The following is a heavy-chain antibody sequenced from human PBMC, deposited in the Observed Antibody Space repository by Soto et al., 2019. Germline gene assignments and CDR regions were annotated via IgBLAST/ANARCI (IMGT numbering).Heavy chain of an antibody. Sequence: QVQLVQSGAEVKKPGSSVKVSCSASGVTFSSYAFTCVRQAPGQGLEGMGNIIPVFRTSTYAQRFQGRLTISADESTNTVYIELSSLRSEDTAVYFCAKDGSWDGGGGESWGQGALVIVSS. J-gene: IGHJ4*02. D-gene: IGHD3-16*01. V-gene: IGHV1-69*18. CDR3: AKDGSWDGGGGES. CDR2: IIPVFRTS. CDR1: GVTFSSYA.